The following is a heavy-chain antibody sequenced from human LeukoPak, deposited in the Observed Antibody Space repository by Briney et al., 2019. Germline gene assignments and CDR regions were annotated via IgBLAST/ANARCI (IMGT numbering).Heavy chain of an antibody. J-gene: IGHJ3*02. CDR1: GYTFTSYG. V-gene: IGHV1-18*01. CDR3: ARDSIMITFGGVIAHAFDI. D-gene: IGHD3-16*02. CDR2: ISAYNGNT. Sequence: ASVKVSCKASGYTFTSYGISWVRQAPGQGLEWMGWISAYNGNTNYAQKLQGRVTMTTDTSTSTAYMELRSLRSDDTAVYYCARDSIMITFGGVIAHAFDIWGQGTMVTVSS.